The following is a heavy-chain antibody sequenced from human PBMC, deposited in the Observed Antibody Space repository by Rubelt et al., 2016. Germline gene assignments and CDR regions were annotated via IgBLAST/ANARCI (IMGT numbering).Heavy chain of an antibody. CDR2: IDAGNGDT. CDR3: ARFALPAVTTAYYYYALDV. V-gene: IGHV1-3*01. J-gene: IGHJ6*02. CDR1: GYPFATYA. Sequence: QVQLVQSGAEVKRPGASVKVSCKASGYPFATYAMHWVRQAPGQRLEWMGWIDAGNGDTKYSINLQGRVTFTRDTSPSTAYMELSSLRSEDSAVYYCARFALPAVTTAYYYYALDVWGQGTTVTVSS. D-gene: IGHD4-17*01.